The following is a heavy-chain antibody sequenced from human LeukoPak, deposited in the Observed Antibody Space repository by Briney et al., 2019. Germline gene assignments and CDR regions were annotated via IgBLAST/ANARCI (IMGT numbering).Heavy chain of an antibody. CDR3: ARGLGMNSITIFGDYYGMDV. D-gene: IGHD3-3*01. CDR2: IKQDGTEK. Sequence: GGSLRLSCAASGFTFSSYWMSWVRQAPGKGLEWVANIKQDGTEKNYVDSVKGRFTISRDNAKNSLYLQMNSLRAEDTAVYYCARGLGMNSITIFGDYYGMDVWGQGTTVTVSS. CDR1: GFTFSSYW. V-gene: IGHV3-7*03. J-gene: IGHJ6*02.